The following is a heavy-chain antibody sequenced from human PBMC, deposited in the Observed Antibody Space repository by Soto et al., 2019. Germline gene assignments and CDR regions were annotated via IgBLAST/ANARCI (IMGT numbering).Heavy chain of an antibody. V-gene: IGHV4-34*01. Sequence: PSETLSLTCAVYGGSFSGYYWSWIRQPPGKGLEWIGEINHSGSTNYNPSLKSRVTISVDTSKNQFSLKLSSVTAADTAVYYCARRRLAYDSSGWTSRTFDYWGQGTLVTVSS. D-gene: IGHD3-22*01. J-gene: IGHJ4*02. CDR2: INHSGST. CDR1: GGSFSGYY. CDR3: ARRRLAYDSSGWTSRTFDY.